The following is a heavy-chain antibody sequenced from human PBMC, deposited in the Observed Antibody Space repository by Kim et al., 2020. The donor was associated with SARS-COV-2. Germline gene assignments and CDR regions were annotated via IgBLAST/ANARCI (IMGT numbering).Heavy chain of an antibody. V-gene: IGHV4-39*01. CDR3: ASLLLAYCGGDCSDY. D-gene: IGHD2-21*01. Sequence: PSLKSRVTISVDTSKNQFSLKLSSVTAADTAVYYCASLLLAYCGGDCSDYWGQGTLVTVSS. J-gene: IGHJ4*02.